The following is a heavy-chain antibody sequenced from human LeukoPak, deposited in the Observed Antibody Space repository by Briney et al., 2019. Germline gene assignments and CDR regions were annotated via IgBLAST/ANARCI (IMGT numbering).Heavy chain of an antibody. CDR2: IYYSGST. V-gene: IGHV4-59*01. J-gene: IGHJ4*02. CDR3: ARHSFGYSYGYGFDY. CDR1: GGSISSYY. D-gene: IGHD5-18*01. Sequence: SETLSLTCTVSGGSISSYYWSWIRQPPGKGLEWSGYIYYSGSTNYNPSLKSRVTISVDTSKNQFSLKLSSVTAADTAVYYCARHSFGYSYGYGFDYWGQGTLVTVSS.